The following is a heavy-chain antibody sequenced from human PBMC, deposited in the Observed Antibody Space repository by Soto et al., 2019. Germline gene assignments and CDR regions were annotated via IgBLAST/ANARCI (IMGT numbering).Heavy chain of an antibody. CDR3: ASTESRVAANYYYYGMDV. Sequence: GGSLRLSCAASGFTFSSYWMHWVRQAPGKGLVWVSRINSDGSSTSYADSVKGRFTISRDNAKNTLYLQMNSLRAEDTAVYYCASTESRVAANYYYYGMDVWGQGTTVTVSS. D-gene: IGHD2-15*01. CDR2: INSDGSST. V-gene: IGHV3-74*01. CDR1: GFTFSSYW. J-gene: IGHJ6*02.